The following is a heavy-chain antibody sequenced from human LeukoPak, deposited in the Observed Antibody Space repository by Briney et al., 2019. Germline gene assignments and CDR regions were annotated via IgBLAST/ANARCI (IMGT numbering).Heavy chain of an antibody. V-gene: IGHV3-64D*09. CDR3: VKDLSGSYTFDY. CDR2: INDYGSRT. CDR1: GFTFSRCA. Sequence: PGGSLRLSCSASGFTFSRCAMHWVRQGPGKGLEYVSGINDYGSRTHYGDSAKDRFIISRDDSRNTVFLHMNSLRGDDTALYYCVKDLSGSYTFDYWGQG. J-gene: IGHJ4*02. D-gene: IGHD1-26*01.